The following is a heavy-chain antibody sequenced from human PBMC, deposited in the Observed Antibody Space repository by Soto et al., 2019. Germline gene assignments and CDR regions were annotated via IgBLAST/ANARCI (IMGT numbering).Heavy chain of an antibody. CDR3: ARDLPPVDD. CDR1: GYTFTSYA. J-gene: IGHJ4*02. V-gene: IGHV1-18*01. CDR2: ISAYNGNT. Sequence: ASVKVSCKASGYTFTSYAMHWVRQAPGQRLEWMGWISAYNGNTNYAPNLQGRVTMTTDTSTSTAYMELRSLRSDDAAVYYCARDLPPVDDWGQGTLVTVSS.